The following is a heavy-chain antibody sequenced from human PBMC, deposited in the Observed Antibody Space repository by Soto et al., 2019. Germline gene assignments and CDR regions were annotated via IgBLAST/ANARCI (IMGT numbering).Heavy chain of an antibody. D-gene: IGHD6-6*01. CDR3: ASSSPFHY. V-gene: IGHV4-39*01. Sequence: QLQLQESGPGLVKPSETLSLTCSVSSASLSSSTYYWSWIRQPPGRGPEWIGRIYYSGNTYYKPSLKSRVSISIDTSRNQFSLKLTSVTAADTGVYYCASSSPFHYWGPGILVTVSS. CDR1: SASLSSSTYY. CDR2: IYYSGNT. J-gene: IGHJ4*02.